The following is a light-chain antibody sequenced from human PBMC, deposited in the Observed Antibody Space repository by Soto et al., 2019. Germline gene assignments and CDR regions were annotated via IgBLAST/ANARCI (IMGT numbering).Light chain of an antibody. V-gene: IGKV3-11*01. CDR1: ESVSSY. Sequence: EIVLTQSPETLSLSPGERATLSCRASESVSSYLAWYQQKPGQAPRLLIYDASNRATGIPARFSGSGSGTDFTLTISSLEPEDFAVYYCQQRSNWPPLTFGGGTEVEIK. CDR2: DAS. J-gene: IGKJ4*01. CDR3: QQRSNWPPLT.